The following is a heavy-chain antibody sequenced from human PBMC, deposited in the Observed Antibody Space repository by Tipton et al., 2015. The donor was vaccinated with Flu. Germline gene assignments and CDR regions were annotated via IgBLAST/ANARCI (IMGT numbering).Heavy chain of an antibody. CDR1: GFTFSLYW. V-gene: IGHV3-7*01. J-gene: IGHJ3*02. D-gene: IGHD1-26*01. CDR3: SGTQGTFDI. CDR2: IKEDGSET. Sequence: GSLRLSCAASGFTFSLYWMTWVRRAPGKGLEWVANIKEDGSETNYVDSVKGRFTISRDNAKNSLSLQMNSLRAEDAAVYYCSGTQGTFDIWGQGTMVTVSS.